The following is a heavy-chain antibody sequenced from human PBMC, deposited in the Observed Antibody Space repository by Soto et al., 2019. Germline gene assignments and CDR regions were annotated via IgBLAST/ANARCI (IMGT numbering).Heavy chain of an antibody. D-gene: IGHD2-2*01. Sequence: QVQLVESGGGVVQPGRSLRLSCAASGFTFSSYAMHWVRQAPGKGLEWVAVISYDGSNKYYADSVKGRFTISRDNSKNTLYLQMNSLRAEDTAVYYCARAGRGQLLYYGMDVW. CDR1: GFTFSSYA. CDR2: ISYDGSNK. CDR3: ARAGRGQLLYYGMDV. J-gene: IGHJ6*01. V-gene: IGHV3-30-3*01.